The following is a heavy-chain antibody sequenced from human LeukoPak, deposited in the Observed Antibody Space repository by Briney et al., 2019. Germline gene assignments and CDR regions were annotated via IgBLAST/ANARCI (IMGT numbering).Heavy chain of an antibody. CDR1: GFTFSKYA. CDR3: AREERVYGSGSLYNWFDP. Sequence: GGSLRLSCAASGFTFSKYAVHWVRQAPGKGLDWVALISYDGINKYYADSVKGRFTISRDNVKNTLSLQMNSLRAEDTAVYYCAREERVYGSGSLYNWFDPWGQGTLVTVSS. D-gene: IGHD3-10*01. CDR2: ISYDGINK. J-gene: IGHJ5*02. V-gene: IGHV3-30*07.